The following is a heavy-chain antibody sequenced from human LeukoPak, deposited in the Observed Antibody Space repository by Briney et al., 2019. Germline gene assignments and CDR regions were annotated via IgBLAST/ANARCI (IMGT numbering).Heavy chain of an antibody. Sequence: GGSLRLSCAASGFTFSSYWLSWVRQAPGKGLEWVANIKQDGSEKYYVDSVKGRFTISRDNAKNSLYLQMNSLRAEDTAVYYCARDQGYYYMDVWGKGTTVTVSS. CDR1: GFTFSSYW. J-gene: IGHJ6*03. CDR2: IKQDGSEK. V-gene: IGHV3-7*01. CDR3: ARDQGYYYMDV.